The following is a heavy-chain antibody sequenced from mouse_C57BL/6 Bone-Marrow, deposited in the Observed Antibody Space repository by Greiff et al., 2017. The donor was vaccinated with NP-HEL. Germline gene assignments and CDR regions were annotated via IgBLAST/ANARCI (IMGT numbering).Heavy chain of an antibody. Sequence: QVQLKESGPELVKPGASVKISCKASGYSFTSYYIHWVKQRPGQGLEWIGWIYPGSGNTKYNEKFKGKATLTADTSSSTAYMQLSSLTSEDSAVYYCASYSNYEGYAMDYWGQGTSVTVSS. J-gene: IGHJ4*01. CDR1: GYSFTSYY. D-gene: IGHD2-5*01. V-gene: IGHV1-66*01. CDR2: IYPGSGNT. CDR3: ASYSNYEGYAMDY.